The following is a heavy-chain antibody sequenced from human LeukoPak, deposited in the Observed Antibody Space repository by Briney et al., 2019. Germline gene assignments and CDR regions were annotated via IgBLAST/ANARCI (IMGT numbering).Heavy chain of an antibody. CDR1: GFTFSSYA. D-gene: IGHD1-1*01. V-gene: IGHV3-23*01. J-gene: IGHJ4*02. CDR3: AKERTTGTVLDY. Sequence: PGGSLRLSCAASGFTFSSYAMSWVRQAPGKGLERVSAISGSGGSTYYADSVKGRFPLSRDNSKNTLYLQMNSLRAEDTAVYYCAKERTTGTVLDYWGQGTLVTVSS. CDR2: ISGSGGST.